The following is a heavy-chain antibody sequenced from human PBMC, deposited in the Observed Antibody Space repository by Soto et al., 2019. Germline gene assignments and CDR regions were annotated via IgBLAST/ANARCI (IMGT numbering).Heavy chain of an antibody. CDR1: GFTFSSYG. J-gene: IGHJ6*02. V-gene: IGHV3-30*18. CDR3: AKDRSSRSGNYPGYSYGMDV. Sequence: QVQLVESGGGVVQPGRSLRLSCAASGFTFSSYGMHWVRQAPGKGLEWVAVISHDGSNKFYADSVKGRFTISRDNSXNTLYLQMNSLRPEDTAVYYCAKDRSSRSGNYPGYSYGMDVWGQGTTVTVSS. D-gene: IGHD1-26*01. CDR2: ISHDGSNK.